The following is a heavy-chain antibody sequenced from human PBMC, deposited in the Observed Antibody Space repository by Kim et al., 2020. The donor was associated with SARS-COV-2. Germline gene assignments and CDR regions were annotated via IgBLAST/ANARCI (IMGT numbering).Heavy chain of an antibody. CDR2: IYYSGST. CDR3: ARLGAGTWGISFDY. V-gene: IGHV4-39*01. J-gene: IGHJ4*02. Sequence: SETLSLTCTVSGGSISSSSYYWGWIRQPPGKGLEWIGSIYYSGSTYYNPSLKSRVTISTDTSKNQFSLKLSSVTAADTAVYYCARLGAGTWGISFDYWGQGTLVTVSS. CDR1: GGSISSSSYY. D-gene: IGHD6-19*01.